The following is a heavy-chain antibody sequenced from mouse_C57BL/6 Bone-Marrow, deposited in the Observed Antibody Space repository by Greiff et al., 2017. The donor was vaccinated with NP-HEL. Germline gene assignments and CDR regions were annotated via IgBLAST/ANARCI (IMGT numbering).Heavy chain of an antibody. CDR1: GYTFTSYW. CDR2: IHPNSGST. D-gene: IGHD2-2*01. V-gene: IGHV1-64*01. CDR3: ARWGIGLRRRSSFAY. Sequence: QVQLQQPGAELVKPGASVKLSCKASGYTFTSYWMHWVKQRPGQGLEWIGMIHPNSGSTNYNEKFKSKATLTVVKSSSTAYMQLSSLTSEDSAVYYCARWGIGLRRRSSFAYWGQGTLVTVSA. J-gene: IGHJ3*01.